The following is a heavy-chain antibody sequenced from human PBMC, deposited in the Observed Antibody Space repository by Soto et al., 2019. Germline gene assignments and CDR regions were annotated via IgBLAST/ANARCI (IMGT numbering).Heavy chain of an antibody. CDR3: ARGLWFGETYYYYYMDV. CDR1: GGSFSGYY. Sequence: SETLSLTCAVYGGSFSGYYWSWIRQPPGKGLEWIGESNHSGSTNYNPSLKSRVTISVDTSKNQFSLKLSSVTAADTAVYYCARGLWFGETYYYYYMDVWGKGTTVTVSS. D-gene: IGHD3-10*01. CDR2: SNHSGST. J-gene: IGHJ6*03. V-gene: IGHV4-34*01.